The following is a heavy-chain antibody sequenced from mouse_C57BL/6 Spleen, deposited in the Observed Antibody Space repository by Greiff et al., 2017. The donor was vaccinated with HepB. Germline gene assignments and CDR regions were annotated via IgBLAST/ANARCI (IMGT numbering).Heavy chain of an antibody. Sequence: EVHLVESEGGLVQPGSSMKLSCTASGFTFSDYYMAWVRQVPEKGLEWVANINYDGSSTYYLDSLKSRFIISRDNAKNILYLQMSSLKSEDTATYYCAREGSSYYWYFDVWGTGTTVTVSS. CDR3: AREGSSYYWYFDV. J-gene: IGHJ1*03. V-gene: IGHV5-16*01. CDR1: GFTFSDYY. D-gene: IGHD1-1*01. CDR2: INYDGSST.